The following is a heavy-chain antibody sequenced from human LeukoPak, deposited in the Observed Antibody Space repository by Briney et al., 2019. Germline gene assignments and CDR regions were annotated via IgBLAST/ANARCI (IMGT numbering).Heavy chain of an antibody. J-gene: IGHJ5*02. CDR2: IDNSGSA. V-gene: IGHV4-34*01. Sequence: KPSETLSLNCGVFGGSLGGYYWTWIRQSPGKGLEWIGEIDNSGSANYNPSLKSRVTIVIDTAMDQFSLKLISVTAADAAVYYCTRWCSTDTCRKFDPWGQGTLVTVSS. CDR1: GGSLGGYY. CDR3: TRWCSTDTCRKFDP. D-gene: IGHD2-2*01.